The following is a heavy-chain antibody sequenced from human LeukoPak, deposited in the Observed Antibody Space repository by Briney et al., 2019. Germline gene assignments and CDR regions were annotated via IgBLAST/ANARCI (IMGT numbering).Heavy chain of an antibody. CDR3: AKSVRKAITGTTNYYYYYYMDV. J-gene: IGHJ6*03. D-gene: IGHD1-7*01. CDR1: GFTFSSYA. V-gene: IGHV3-23*01. CDR2: ISGSGGST. Sequence: QPGGSLRLSCAASGFTFSSYAMSWVRQAPGKGLEWVSAISGSGGSTYYADSVKGRFTISRDNSKNTLYLQMNSLRAEDTAVYYCAKSVRKAITGTTNYYYYYYMDVWGKGTTVTVSS.